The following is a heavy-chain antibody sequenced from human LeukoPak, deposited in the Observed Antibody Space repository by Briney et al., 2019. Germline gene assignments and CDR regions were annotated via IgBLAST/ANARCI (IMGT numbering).Heavy chain of an antibody. Sequence: GGSLRLSCAASGFTFSSYWMSWVRQAPGKGLEWVANIKQDGSEKYYVDSVKGRFTISRDNAKNSLYLQVNSLRAEDTAVYYCARDAWDVVVPAATDAFDIWGQGTMVTVSS. V-gene: IGHV3-7*01. CDR3: ARDAWDVVVPAATDAFDI. CDR1: GFTFSSYW. CDR2: IKQDGSEK. D-gene: IGHD2-2*01. J-gene: IGHJ3*02.